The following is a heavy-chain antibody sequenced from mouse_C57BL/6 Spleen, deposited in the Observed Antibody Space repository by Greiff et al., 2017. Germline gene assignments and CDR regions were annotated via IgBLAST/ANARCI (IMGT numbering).Heavy chain of an antibody. CDR2: IYPGSGST. V-gene: IGHV1-55*01. CDR3: ARGGYGSSYAMDY. CDR1: GYTFTSYW. D-gene: IGHD1-1*01. Sequence: VQLQQPGAELVKPGASVKMSCKASGYTFTSYWITWVKQRPGQGLEWIGHIYPGSGSTNYNEKFKSKATLTVDTSSSTAYMQLSSLTSEDSAVYSCARGGYGSSYAMDYWGQGTSVTVSS. J-gene: IGHJ4*01.